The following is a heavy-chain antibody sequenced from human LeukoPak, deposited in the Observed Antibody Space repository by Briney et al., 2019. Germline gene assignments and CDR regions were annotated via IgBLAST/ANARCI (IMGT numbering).Heavy chain of an antibody. CDR1: GFTFSSYS. CDR2: ISSSSSTI. Sequence: GGSLRLSCAASGFTFSSYSMNWVRQAPGKGLEWVSYISSSSSTIYYADSVKGRFTISRDNAKNSLYLQMNSLRDEDTAVYYCARGAYYYDSSGYLVARAFDIWGQGTMVTVSS. CDR3: ARGAYYYDSSGYLVARAFDI. V-gene: IGHV3-48*02. J-gene: IGHJ3*02. D-gene: IGHD3-22*01.